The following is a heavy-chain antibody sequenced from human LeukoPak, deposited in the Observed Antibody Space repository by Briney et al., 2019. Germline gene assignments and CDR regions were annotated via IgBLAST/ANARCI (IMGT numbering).Heavy chain of an antibody. CDR1: GFTFNNYA. D-gene: IGHD2-2*01. V-gene: IGHV3-30*04. Sequence: PGRSLRLSCAASGFTFNNYAMHWVRQAPGKGVEWVAVISYDGSNKYYADSVKGRFTISRDNSKNTLYLQMNSLRAEDTAVYYCAKAYRYCSSTSCNQYYYYYYGMDVWGQGTTVTVSS. CDR3: AKAYRYCSSTSCNQYYYYYYGMDV. CDR2: ISYDGSNK. J-gene: IGHJ6*02.